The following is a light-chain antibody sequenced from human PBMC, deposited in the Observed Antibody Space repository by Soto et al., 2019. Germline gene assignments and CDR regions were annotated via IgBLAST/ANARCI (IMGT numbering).Light chain of an antibody. V-gene: IGLV2-14*01. CDR1: SSDFGVYNY. Sequence: QSALTQPASVSGSPGQSITISCTGTSSDFGVYNYVSWYQQHPGKAPKLMIYDVSNRPSGVSPRFSGSKSGNTASPTISGLQAEDAADYYCSSSTSTGTLGVVFGGGPKLTVL. J-gene: IGLJ2*01. CDR2: DVS. CDR3: SSSTSTGTLGVV.